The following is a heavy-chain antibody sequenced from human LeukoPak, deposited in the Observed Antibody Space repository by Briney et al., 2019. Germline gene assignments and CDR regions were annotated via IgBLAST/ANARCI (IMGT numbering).Heavy chain of an antibody. V-gene: IGHV4-59*01. J-gene: IGHJ4*02. CDR1: GGSIGSYY. CDR3: ARTGSTVTMLYPFDH. D-gene: IGHD4-17*01. CDR2: IHYTGNT. Sequence: PSETLSLTCSVSGGSIGSYYWSWIRQPPGKGLEWIGYIHYTGNTNYNPSLKSRVTISVDTSKNQFSLKLSSVTAADTAVYYCARTGSTVTMLYPFDHWGQGTLVTVSS.